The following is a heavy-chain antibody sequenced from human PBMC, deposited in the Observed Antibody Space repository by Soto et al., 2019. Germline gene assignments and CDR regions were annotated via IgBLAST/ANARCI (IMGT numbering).Heavy chain of an antibody. J-gene: IGHJ6*04. CDR3: SRGHLSSLDV. CDR2: VSSDGTTA. CDR1: GFTISNHW. Sequence: EVQLVESGGGLVQTGGSLRLSCAASGFTISNHWMHWVRQAPGKGLEWVARVSSDGTTAVYADSVRGRFTISRDNAKNTFYLQMNSPRGEDTAVYYCSRGHLSSLDVWGEGTTVTVSS. V-gene: IGHV3-74*01. D-gene: IGHD3-16*01.